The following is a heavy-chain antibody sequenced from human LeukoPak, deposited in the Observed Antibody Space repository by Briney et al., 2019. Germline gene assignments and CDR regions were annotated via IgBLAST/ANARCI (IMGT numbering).Heavy chain of an antibody. CDR2: IKQDGSEK. CDR1: GFTFSSYW. CDR3: ARDRYYDFWSGYYLDY. Sequence: GGSLRLSCAASGFTFSSYWMSWVRQAPGKGLEWVANIKQDGSEKYYVDSVKGRFTISRDNAKNSLYLQMNSLRAEDTAVYYCARDRYYDFWSGYYLDYWGQGTLVTVSS. V-gene: IGHV3-7*01. D-gene: IGHD3-3*01. J-gene: IGHJ4*02.